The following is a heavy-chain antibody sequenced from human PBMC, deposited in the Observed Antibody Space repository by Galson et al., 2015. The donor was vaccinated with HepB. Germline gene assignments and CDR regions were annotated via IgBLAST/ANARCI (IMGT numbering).Heavy chain of an antibody. J-gene: IGHJ5*02. CDR1: GGSISSYY. CDR3: ARSPPSRFDP. Sequence: ETLSLTCTVSGGSISSYYWSWIRQPPGKGLEWIGSIYYSGSTYYNPSLKSRVTISVDTSKNQFSLKLSSVTAADTAVYYCARSPPSRFDPWGQGTLVTVSS. V-gene: IGHV4-59*05. CDR2: IYYSGST.